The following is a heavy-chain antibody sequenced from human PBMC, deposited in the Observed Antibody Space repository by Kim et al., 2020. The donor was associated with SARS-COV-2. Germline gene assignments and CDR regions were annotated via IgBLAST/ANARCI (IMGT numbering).Heavy chain of an antibody. D-gene: IGHD6-19*01. CDR1: GGSFSGYY. CDR2: INHSGST. Sequence: SETLSLTCAVYGGSFSGYYWSWIRQPPGKGLEWIGEINHSGSTNYNPSLKSRVTISVDTSKNQFSLKLSSVTAADTAVYYCATQTGWTYSNAYFQHWGQGTLVTVST. J-gene: IGHJ1*01. V-gene: IGHV4-34*01. CDR3: ATQTGWTYSNAYFQH.